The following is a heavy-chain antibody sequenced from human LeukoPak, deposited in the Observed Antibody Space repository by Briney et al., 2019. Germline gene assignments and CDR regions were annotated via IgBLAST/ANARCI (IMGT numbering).Heavy chain of an antibody. CDR1: GYTFTSYG. D-gene: IGHD6-13*01. V-gene: IGHV1-18*01. J-gene: IGHJ4*02. CDR3: ARDPRGYSSSWYAFDY. CDR2: ISAYNGNT. Sequence: ASVKVSCKASGYTFTSYGISWVRQAPGQGLEWMGWISAYNGNTNYAQKLQGRVTMTTDTSTSTAYMVLRSLRSDDTAVYYCARDPRGYSSSWYAFDYWGQGTLVTVSS.